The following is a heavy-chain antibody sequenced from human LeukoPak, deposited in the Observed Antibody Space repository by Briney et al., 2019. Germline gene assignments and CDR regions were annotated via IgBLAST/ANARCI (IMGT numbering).Heavy chain of an antibody. CDR3: ARATGDWGYFDY. D-gene: IGHD7-27*01. CDR2: IYYSGST. J-gene: IGHJ4*02. CDR1: GGSISSSSYY. V-gene: IGHV4-39*01. Sequence: PSETLSLTCTVSGGSISSSSYYWGWIRQPPGKGLEWIGSIYYSGSTYYNPSLKSRVTISVDTSKNQFSLKLSSVTAADTAVYYCARATGDWGYFDYWGQGTLVTVSS.